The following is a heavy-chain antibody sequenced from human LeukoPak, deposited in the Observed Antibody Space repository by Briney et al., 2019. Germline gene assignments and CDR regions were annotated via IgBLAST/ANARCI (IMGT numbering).Heavy chain of an antibody. CDR1: GYTFTSYY. Sequence: EASVKVSCKASGYTFTSYYMHWVRQAPGQGLEWMGIINPSGGSTSYAQKFQGRVTMTRDTSTSTVYMELSSLRSEDTAVYYCASELITYYYDSSGYYSNDYWGQGTLVTVSS. D-gene: IGHD3-22*01. J-gene: IGHJ4*02. CDR3: ASELITYYYDSSGYYSNDY. V-gene: IGHV1-46*01. CDR2: INPSGGST.